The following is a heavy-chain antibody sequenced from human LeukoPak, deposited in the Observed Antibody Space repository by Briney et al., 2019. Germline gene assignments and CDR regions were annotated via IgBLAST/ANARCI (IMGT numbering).Heavy chain of an antibody. Sequence: GGSLRLFCGASGFTFSSYSMNWVRQARGKGLEWVSSISSSSSYIYYADSVKGRFTISRDNAKNSLYLQMNSLRAEDTAVYYCSLQHYYYYMDVWGKGTTVTVSS. D-gene: IGHD1-1*01. V-gene: IGHV3-21*01. J-gene: IGHJ6*03. CDR3: SLQHYYYYMDV. CDR1: GFTFSSYS. CDR2: ISSSSSYI.